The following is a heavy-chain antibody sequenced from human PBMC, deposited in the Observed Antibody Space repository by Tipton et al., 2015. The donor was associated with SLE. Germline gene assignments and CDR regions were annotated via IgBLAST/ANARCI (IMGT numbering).Heavy chain of an antibody. CDR1: GGTFSTYA. Sequence: QLVQSGAEVKKPGSSVKVSCKTSGGTFSTYAMNWVRQAPGQGLAWMGGIIPIFGRAMYAQKFQGRVTITTDESTSTAYMELSSLRSEDTAVYYCARAQTAYSSSVQLDSWGQGTLVTVSS. CDR3: ARAQTAYSSSVQLDS. J-gene: IGHJ4*02. D-gene: IGHD6-6*01. CDR2: IIPIFGRA. V-gene: IGHV1-69*05.